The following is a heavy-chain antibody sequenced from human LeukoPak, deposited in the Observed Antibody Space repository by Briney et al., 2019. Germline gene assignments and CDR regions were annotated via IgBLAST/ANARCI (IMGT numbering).Heavy chain of an antibody. CDR3: ATRLVVPAAPFDY. V-gene: IGHV4-31*03. J-gene: IGHJ4*02. D-gene: IGHD2-2*01. CDR1: GGSISSGGYY. Sequence: SETLSLTCTVSGGSISSGGYYWSWIRQHPGKGLEWIGYIYYSGSTYYNPSLKSRVTISVDTSKNQFSLKLSSVTAADTAVYYCATRLVVPAAPFDYWGQGTLVTASS. CDR2: IYYSGST.